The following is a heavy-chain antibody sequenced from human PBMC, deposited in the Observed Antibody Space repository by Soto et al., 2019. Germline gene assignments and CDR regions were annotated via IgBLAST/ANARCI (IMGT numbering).Heavy chain of an antibody. CDR3: ARDFGGYYGSSGSTLWAIDY. D-gene: IGHD3-22*01. Sequence: QVQLVQSAAEVKKPGASVKVSCKASGYTFTSYAISWVRQAPGQGLEWMGWISTYNSNTNYPQKLQGRVTMTTDTSTSTAYMELRSLRSDDTAVYYCARDFGGYYGSSGSTLWAIDYWGQGTLVTVSS. J-gene: IGHJ4*02. V-gene: IGHV1-18*01. CDR2: ISTYNSNT. CDR1: GYTFTSYA.